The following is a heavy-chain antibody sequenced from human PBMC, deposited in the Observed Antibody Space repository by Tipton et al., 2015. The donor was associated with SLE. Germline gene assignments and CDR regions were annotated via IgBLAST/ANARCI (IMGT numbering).Heavy chain of an antibody. CDR2: IYYSGST. V-gene: IGHV4-39*07. D-gene: IGHD3-10*02. CDR3: ARRMVFGGDYFDY. J-gene: IGHJ4*02. Sequence: TLSLTCTVSGGSISSSSYYWGWIRQPPGKGLEWIGSIYYSGSTYYNPSLKSRVTISVDTSKNQFSLKLSSVTAADTAVNYCARRMVFGGDYFDYWGQGTLVTVSS. CDR1: GGSISSSSYY.